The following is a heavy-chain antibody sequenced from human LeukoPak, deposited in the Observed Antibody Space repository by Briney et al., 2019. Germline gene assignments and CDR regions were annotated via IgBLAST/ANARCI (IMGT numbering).Heavy chain of an antibody. D-gene: IGHD1-1*01. V-gene: IGHV3-23*01. CDR3: AKVSWDGRGTFD. CDR1: GFTYSSYA. J-gene: IGHJ4*02. Sequence: PGGSLRLSCAASGFTYSSYAMSGVRQAPGKGLEWVSAISGSGGSTYYADSVKGRFTIARDNAKNTLYLQRNSLRAADTAVYYCAKVSWDGRGTFDWGRGTLVTVSS. CDR2: ISGSGGST.